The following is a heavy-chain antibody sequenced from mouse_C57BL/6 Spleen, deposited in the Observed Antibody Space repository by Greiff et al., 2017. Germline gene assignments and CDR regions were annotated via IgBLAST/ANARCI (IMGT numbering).Heavy chain of an antibody. V-gene: IGHV1-12*01. CDR1: GYTFTSYY. Sequence: QVQLQQSGAELVRPGASVKMSCKASGYTFTSYYMHWVKQTPRQGLEWIGAIYPGNGDTTYNQKFQGKATLTVDKSSSTAYMQLSSLTSEAYAVYYCGRRGEYYYAMDYWGQGTSVTVSS. CDR3: GRRGEYYYAMDY. CDR2: IYPGNGDT. J-gene: IGHJ4*01.